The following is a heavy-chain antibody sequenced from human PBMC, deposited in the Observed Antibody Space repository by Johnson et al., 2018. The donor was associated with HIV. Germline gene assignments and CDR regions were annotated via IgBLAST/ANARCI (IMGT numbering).Heavy chain of an antibody. D-gene: IGHD1-1*01. CDR3: ARRSGYAFDI. CDR2: IGSAGDT. V-gene: IGHV3-13*01. CDR1: GFTFSDYD. Sequence: VQLVESGGGLVQPGGSLRLSCAASGFTFSDYDMHWVRQATGEGLEWVSAIGSAGDTYYPGSVKGRFTISRENAKNSLSLQMNSLRVEDTAVYYCARRSGYAFDIWGQGTMVTVSS. J-gene: IGHJ3*02.